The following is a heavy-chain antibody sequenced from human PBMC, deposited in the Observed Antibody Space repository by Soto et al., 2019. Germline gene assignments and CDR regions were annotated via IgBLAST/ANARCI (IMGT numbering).Heavy chain of an antibody. CDR2: IFPGDSDT. CDR3: ARAGTVTDYYYMDV. J-gene: IGHJ6*03. V-gene: IGHV5-51*01. CDR1: AYNFINYW. D-gene: IGHD4-17*01. Sequence: ESLKISCKGSAYNFINYWIAWVRQTPGKGLEWMGVIFPGDSDTRYSPSFQGQVTISVDKSISTAYLQWGSLKASDTAIYYCARAGTVTDYYYMDVWGRGATVTVSS.